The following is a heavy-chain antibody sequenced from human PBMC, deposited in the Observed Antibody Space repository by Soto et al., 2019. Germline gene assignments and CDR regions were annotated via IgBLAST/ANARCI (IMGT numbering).Heavy chain of an antibody. D-gene: IGHD6-19*01. Sequence: GASVKVSCKASGYTFTSYGISWVRQAPGQGLEWMGWISAYNGNTNYAQKLQGRVTMTTDTSTSTAYMELRSLRSDDTAVYYCASPGIAVAGTAPGRYYYYGMGVWGQGTTVTVSS. CDR3: ASPGIAVAGTAPGRYYYYGMGV. V-gene: IGHV1-18*01. CDR1: GYTFTSYG. CDR2: ISAYNGNT. J-gene: IGHJ6*02.